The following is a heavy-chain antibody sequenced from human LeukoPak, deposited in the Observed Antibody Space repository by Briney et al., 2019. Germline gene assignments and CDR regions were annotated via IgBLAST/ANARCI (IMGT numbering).Heavy chain of an antibody. CDR2: IKHDGSDK. CDR3: SSYGSVLLKGAY. J-gene: IGHJ4*02. Sequence: PGGSLRLSCAASGFTFNNYWMSWVRQAAGRGLELGANIKHDGSDKCYVDYVKGRFTISRDNAKNSLYMQMNSRRVDDPAFYYCSSYGSVLLKGAYWGQGTLVTVCS. D-gene: IGHD6-19*01. CDR1: GFTFNNYW. V-gene: IGHV3-7*02.